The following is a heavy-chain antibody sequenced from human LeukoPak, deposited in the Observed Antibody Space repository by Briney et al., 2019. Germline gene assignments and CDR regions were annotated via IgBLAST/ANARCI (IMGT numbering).Heavy chain of an antibody. CDR1: GGTFSSYA. D-gene: IGHD6-6*01. V-gene: IGHV1-69*13. J-gene: IGHJ4*02. Sequence: PSVKVSCKASGGTFSSYAISWVRQAPGQGLEWMGGIIPIFGTANYAQKFQGRVTVTADESTSTAYMELSSLRSEDTAVYYCARAGVAARLTPFDYWGQGTLVTLSS. CDR3: ARAGVAARLTPFDY. CDR2: IIPIFGTA.